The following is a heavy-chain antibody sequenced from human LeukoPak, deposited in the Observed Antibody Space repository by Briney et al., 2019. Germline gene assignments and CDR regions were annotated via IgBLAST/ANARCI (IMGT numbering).Heavy chain of an antibody. CDR2: VNSGGSGT. CDR1: GFSFASHW. Sequence: GSLRLSCAASGFSFASHWMNWVRQTPGKGQVWVSRVNSGGSGTSYADSVEGRFTISRDNAKNTLHLQMNSLRAEDTAVYYCAASLGPLTEYWGQGTLVTVSS. J-gene: IGHJ4*02. CDR3: AASLGPLTEY. D-gene: IGHD7-27*01. V-gene: IGHV3-74*01.